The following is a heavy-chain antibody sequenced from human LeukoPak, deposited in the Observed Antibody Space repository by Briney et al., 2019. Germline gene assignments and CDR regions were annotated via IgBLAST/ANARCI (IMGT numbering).Heavy chain of an antibody. V-gene: IGHV4-34*01. CDR3: ARRLSDSSGPIGY. J-gene: IGHJ4*02. Sequence: SETLSLTCAVYGGSFSGYYWSWIRQPPGKGLEWVGEINHSGSTNYNPSLKSRVTISVGTSKNQFSLKLSSVTAADTAVYYCARRLSDSSGPIGYWGQGTLVTVSS. CDR1: GGSFSGYY. CDR2: INHSGST. D-gene: IGHD3-22*01.